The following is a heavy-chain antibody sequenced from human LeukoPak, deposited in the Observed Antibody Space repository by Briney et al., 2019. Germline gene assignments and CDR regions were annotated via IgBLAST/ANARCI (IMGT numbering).Heavy chain of an antibody. J-gene: IGHJ4*02. CDR1: GYXXTAHF. CDR3: ARGGVPGQQLDY. V-gene: IGHV1-2*02. CDR2: INPNDGGT. D-gene: IGHD6-13*01. Sequence: GASVTXXCKTXGYXXTAHFMYWVRQAPGQGLEWMGWINPNDGGTNYAQKFQGRVTLTRDTTFTTTYMDVTRLTSDDTAVYYCARGGVPGQQLDYWGPGTLVTVSS.